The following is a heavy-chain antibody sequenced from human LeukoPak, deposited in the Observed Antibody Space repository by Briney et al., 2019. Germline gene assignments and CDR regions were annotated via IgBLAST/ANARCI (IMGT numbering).Heavy chain of an antibody. CDR1: GYTFTGYY. CDR3: ARDDQSPSSRGDY. Sequence: ASVKVSCKASGYTFTGYYMHWVRQAPGQGLEWMGWISAYNGNTNYAQKLQGRVTMTTDTCTSTAYMELRSLRSDDTAVYYCARDDQSPSSRGDYWGQGTLVTVSS. D-gene: IGHD6-13*01. CDR2: ISAYNGNT. J-gene: IGHJ4*02. V-gene: IGHV1-18*04.